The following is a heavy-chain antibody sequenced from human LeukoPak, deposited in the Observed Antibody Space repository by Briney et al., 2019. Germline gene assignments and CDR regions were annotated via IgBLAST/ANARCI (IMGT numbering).Heavy chain of an antibody. CDR3: ARGPYSYDSSGALDI. D-gene: IGHD3-22*01. Sequence: PSQTLSLTCTVSGGSINIGTYYWSWIRQPAGKGLEWIGLIYTSGSTNYNPSLKSRVIISVDTSKNQFSLKLSSVTAADTAVYFCARGPYSYDSSGALDIWGQGTMVTVSS. CDR2: IYTSGST. CDR1: GGSINIGTYY. J-gene: IGHJ3*02. V-gene: IGHV4-61*02.